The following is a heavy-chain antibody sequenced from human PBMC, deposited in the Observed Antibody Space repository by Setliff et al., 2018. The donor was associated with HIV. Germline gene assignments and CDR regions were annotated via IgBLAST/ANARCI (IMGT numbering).Heavy chain of an antibody. J-gene: IGHJ6*03. V-gene: IGHV4-4*08. D-gene: IGHD3-10*01. Sequence: KPSETLSLTCTVSGDSISSYYWSWIRQPPGKGLEWIGYIYTSGITDYNPSLKSRVTISGDTSKNQFSLKLSSVTAADTAVYYCARDRRGYYYGSGSCYMDVWGTGTTVTVS. CDR1: GDSISSYY. CDR3: ARDRRGYYYGSGSCYMDV. CDR2: IYTSGIT.